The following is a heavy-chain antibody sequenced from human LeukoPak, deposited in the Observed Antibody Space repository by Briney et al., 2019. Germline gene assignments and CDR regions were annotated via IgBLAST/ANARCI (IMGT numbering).Heavy chain of an antibody. CDR1: GFTFSISW. V-gene: IGHV3-7*03. CDR2: IKEDGSQK. J-gene: IGHJ3*02. Sequence: HPGGSLRLSCAASGFTFSISWMTWVRQAPGKGLEWVADIKEDGSQKFHVDSVKGRFTISRDNAKNSLYLQMNSLKVEDTATYYCARDRGYKAFDIWGQGTMVTVSS. D-gene: IGHD5-18*01. CDR3: ARDRGYKAFDI.